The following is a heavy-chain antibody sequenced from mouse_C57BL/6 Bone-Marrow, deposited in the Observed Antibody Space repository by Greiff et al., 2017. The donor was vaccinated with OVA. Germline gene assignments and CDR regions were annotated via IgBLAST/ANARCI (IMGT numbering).Heavy chain of an antibody. D-gene: IGHD1-1*01. CDR1: GFTFSSYA. J-gene: IGHJ3*01. Sequence: EVMLVESGGGLVKPGGSLKLSCAASGFTFSSYAMSWVRQTPEKRLEWVATISDGGSYTYYPDNVKGRFTISRDNAKNNLYLQMSHLKSEDTAIYYCAIIYYYGSPWFAYWGQGTLVTVSA. V-gene: IGHV5-4*03. CDR3: AIIYYYGSPWFAY. CDR2: ISDGGSYT.